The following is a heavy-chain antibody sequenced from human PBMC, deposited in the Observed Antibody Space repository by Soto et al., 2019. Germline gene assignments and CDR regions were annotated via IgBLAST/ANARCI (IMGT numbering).Heavy chain of an antibody. CDR1: AFTFSNHA. J-gene: IGHJ4*02. CDR2: ISGGGGST. D-gene: IGHD3-10*01. V-gene: IGHV3-23*01. Sequence: EVQLLESGGGLVQPGGSLRLSCAPSAFTFSNHAMSWVRQAPEKGLEWVSTISGGGGSTYYADSVKGRFTISRDNSKNTLFLQLNSLRAEDTAVYYCAKDFSYYYGSGSYFDYWGQGTLVTVSS. CDR3: AKDFSYYYGSGSYFDY.